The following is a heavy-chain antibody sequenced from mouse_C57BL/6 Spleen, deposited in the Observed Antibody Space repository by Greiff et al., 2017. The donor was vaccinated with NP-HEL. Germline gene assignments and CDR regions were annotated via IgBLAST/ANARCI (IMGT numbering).Heavy chain of an antibody. D-gene: IGHD2-12*01. CDR3: ARIRRGNYYAMDY. CDR1: GYTFTSYW. V-gene: IGHV1-52*01. J-gene: IGHJ4*01. CDR2: IDPSDSET. Sequence: QVHVKQPGAELVRPGSSVKLSCKASGYTFTSYWMHWVKQRPIQGLEWIGNIDPSDSETHYNQKFKDKATLTVDKSSSTAYMQLSSLTSEDSAVYYCARIRRGNYYAMDYWGQGTSVTVSS.